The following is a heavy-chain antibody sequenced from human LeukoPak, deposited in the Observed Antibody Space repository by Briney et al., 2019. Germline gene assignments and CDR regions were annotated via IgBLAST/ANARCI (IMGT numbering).Heavy chain of an antibody. V-gene: IGHV4-34*01. J-gene: IGHJ6*03. D-gene: IGHD5-24*01. CDR3: ARAGRDGYNRSYYYYCMDV. Sequence: PSETLSLTCAVYGGSFSGYYWSWIRQPPGKGLEWIGEINHSGSTNYNPSLKSRVTISVDTSKNQFSLKLSSVTAADTAVYYCARAGRDGYNRSYYYYCMDVWGKGTTVTVSS. CDR2: INHSGST. CDR1: GGSFSGYY.